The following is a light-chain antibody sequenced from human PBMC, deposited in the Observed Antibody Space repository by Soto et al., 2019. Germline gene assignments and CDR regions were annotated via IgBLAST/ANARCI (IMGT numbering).Light chain of an antibody. V-gene: IGLV2-23*02. J-gene: IGLJ1*01. CDR1: SGDVGNYNF. CDR3: CSHEGSGIEV. Sequence: QSALTQPASVSGSPGQSITISCTGTSGDVGNYNFVSWYQQHPGKAPNLMVYEVSKRPSGVSNRFSGSKSGNTASLTISGFQAEDEADYSCCSHEGSGIEVFGPGTKVTVL. CDR2: EVS.